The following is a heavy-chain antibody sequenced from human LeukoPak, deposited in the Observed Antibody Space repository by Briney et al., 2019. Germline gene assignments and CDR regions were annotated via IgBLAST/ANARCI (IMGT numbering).Heavy chain of an antibody. J-gene: IGHJ4*02. CDR1: GFTFNSYA. CDR3: AKGALAAAGSGFDY. V-gene: IGHV3-23*01. CDR2: ISTSGSIT. D-gene: IGHD6-13*01. Sequence: AGTLRLTCAVSGFTFNSYAMSWVRQAPGKGLEWVSSISTSGSITYHADPVRGRFTISRANSKNTLHLQMKSLRADDTALYYCAKGALAAAGSGFDYWGQGTLVTVSS.